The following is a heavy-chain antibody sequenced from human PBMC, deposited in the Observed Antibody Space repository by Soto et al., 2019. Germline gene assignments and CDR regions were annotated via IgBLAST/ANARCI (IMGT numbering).Heavy chain of an antibody. Sequence: LRLSCAASGFTFSNAWMSWVRQAPGKGLEWVGRIKSKTDGGTTDYAAPVKGRFTISRDDSKNTLYLQMNSLKTEDTAVYYCTTALNFYYYYGMDVWGQGTTVTVSS. CDR1: GFTFSNAW. J-gene: IGHJ6*02. CDR3: TTALNFYYYYGMDV. CDR2: IKSKTDGGTT. V-gene: IGHV3-15*01.